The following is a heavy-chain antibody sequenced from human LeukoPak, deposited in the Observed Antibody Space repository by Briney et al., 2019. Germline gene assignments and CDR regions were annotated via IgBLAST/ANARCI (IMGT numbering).Heavy chain of an antibody. V-gene: IGHV1-2*06. CDR1: GYTFTGYY. CDR3: ARSLGGYYDLRDDAFDI. D-gene: IGHD3-3*01. Sequence: ASVKVSCKASGYTFTGYYMHWVRQAPGQGLEWMGRINPNSGGTNYAQKFLGRVTMTRDTSISTAYMELSRLRSDDTAVYYCARSLGGYYDLRDDAFDIWGQGTMVTVSS. J-gene: IGHJ3*02. CDR2: INPNSGGT.